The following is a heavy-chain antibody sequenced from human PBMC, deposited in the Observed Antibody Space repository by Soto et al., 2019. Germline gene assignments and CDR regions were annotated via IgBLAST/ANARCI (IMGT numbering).Heavy chain of an antibody. V-gene: IGHV3-23*01. CDR2: ISGSGGST. CDR1: GFTFSSYA. Sequence: GGSLRLSCAASGFTFSSYAMSWVRQAPGKGLEWVSAISGSGGSTYYADSVKGRFTISRDNSKNTLYLQMNSLRAEDTAVYYCARDREPSSSFDYWGQGTLVTVSS. D-gene: IGHD6-13*01. CDR3: ARDREPSSSFDY. J-gene: IGHJ4*02.